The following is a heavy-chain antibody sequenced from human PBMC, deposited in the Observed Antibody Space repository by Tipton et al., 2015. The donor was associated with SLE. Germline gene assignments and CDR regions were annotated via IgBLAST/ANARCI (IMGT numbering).Heavy chain of an antibody. CDR2: IWYDGSNK. J-gene: IGHJ4*02. CDR3: AKPSGSYDY. D-gene: IGHD1-26*01. Sequence: SLRLSCEASGFTFSGYRMNWVRQAPGMGLEWVAVIWYDGSNKYYADSVKGRFTISRDNSKNTLYLQMNSLRAEDTAVYYCAKPSGSYDYWGQGTLVTVSS. CDR1: GFTFSGYR. V-gene: IGHV3-33*06.